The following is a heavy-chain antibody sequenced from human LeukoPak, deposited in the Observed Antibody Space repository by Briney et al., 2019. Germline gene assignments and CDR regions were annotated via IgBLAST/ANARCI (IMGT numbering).Heavy chain of an antibody. D-gene: IGHD3-22*01. CDR2: ISGSGGST. V-gene: IGHV3-23*01. CDR1: GFTFSSYA. Sequence: PWGSLRLSCAASGFTFSSYAMSWVRQAPGKGLEWVSAISGSGGSTYYADSVTGRFTISRDNSKNTLYLQMNSLRAEDTAVYYCATDRLDYYDSSGYDYWGQGTLVTVSS. CDR3: ATDRLDYYDSSGYDY. J-gene: IGHJ4*02.